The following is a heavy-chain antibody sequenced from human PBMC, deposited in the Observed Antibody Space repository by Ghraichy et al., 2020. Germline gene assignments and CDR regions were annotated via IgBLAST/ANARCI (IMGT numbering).Heavy chain of an antibody. V-gene: IGHV4-39*01. CDR2: IYYSGST. D-gene: IGHD3-10*01. Sequence: SETLSLTCTVSGGSISSSSYYWGWIRQPPGKGLEWIGSIYYSGSTYYNPSLKSRVTISVDTSKNQFSLKLSSVTAADTAVYYCARLYYGSGSYGQANDAFDVWGQGTMVTVSS. J-gene: IGHJ3*01. CDR1: GGSISSSSYY. CDR3: ARLYYGSGSYGQANDAFDV.